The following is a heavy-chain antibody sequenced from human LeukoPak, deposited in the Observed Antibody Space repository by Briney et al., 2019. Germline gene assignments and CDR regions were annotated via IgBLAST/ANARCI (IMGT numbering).Heavy chain of an antibody. CDR3: ASVGRVSFPRYRDAFDI. V-gene: IGHV4-39*07. Sequence: PSETLSLTCTVSGGSISSGSYYWSWIRQPPGKGLEWIGEINHSGSTNYNPSLKSRVTISVDTSKNQFSLKLSSVTAADTAVYYCASVGRVSFPRYRDAFDIWGQGTMVTVSS. D-gene: IGHD3-16*02. CDR2: INHSGST. J-gene: IGHJ3*02. CDR1: GGSISSGSYY.